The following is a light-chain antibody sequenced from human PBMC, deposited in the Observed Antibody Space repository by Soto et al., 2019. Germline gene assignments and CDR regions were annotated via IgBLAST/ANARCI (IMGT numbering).Light chain of an antibody. CDR2: NAV. CDR1: QDISNS. V-gene: IGKV1-33*01. J-gene: IGKJ3*01. CDR3: QHYDNLPPT. Sequence: DIKMTQSPSSLSAAVGDRVTISCQASQDISNSLNWYQQKSGKAPERLIYNAVNLDKGVPSRFRGSGSGTHFTFTISSLQPEDTATYYCQHYDNLPPTFGPGTRVDIK.